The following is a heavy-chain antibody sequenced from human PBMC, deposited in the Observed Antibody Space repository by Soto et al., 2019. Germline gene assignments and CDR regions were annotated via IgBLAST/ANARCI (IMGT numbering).Heavy chain of an antibody. CDR1: GYTFTSYG. V-gene: IGHV1-18*01. J-gene: IGHJ6*02. D-gene: IGHD4-4*01. CDR2: ISAYNGNT. CDR3: ARGLYSKSFRFSGMDV. Sequence: ASVKVSCKASGYTFTSYGISWVRQAPGQGLEWMGWISAYNGNTNYAQKLQGRVTMTTDTSTSTAYMELRSLRSDDTAVYYCARGLYSKSFRFSGMDVWGQGTTVTVYS.